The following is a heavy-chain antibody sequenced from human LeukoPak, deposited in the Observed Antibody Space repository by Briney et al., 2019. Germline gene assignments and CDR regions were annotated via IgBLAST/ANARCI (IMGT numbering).Heavy chain of an antibody. D-gene: IGHD2-2*02. J-gene: IGHJ6*03. V-gene: IGHV3-53*01. Sequence: GGSLRLSCAASGFIVNTNYMSWVRQAPGRGLEWVSFIYADGNTYYADSVKGRFTISRDNAKNSLYLQMNSLRAEDTAVYYCARAILEGPFYYYYYMDVWGKGTTVTVSS. CDR3: ARAILEGPFYYYYYMDV. CDR1: GFIVNTNY. CDR2: IYADGNT.